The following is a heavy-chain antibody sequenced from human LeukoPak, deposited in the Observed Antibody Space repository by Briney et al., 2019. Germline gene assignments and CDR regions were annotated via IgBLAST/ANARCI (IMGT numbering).Heavy chain of an antibody. V-gene: IGHV3-21*01. CDR2: ISSSSSYI. J-gene: IGHJ5*02. CDR1: GFSFSSNS. Sequence: GGSLTLSCAASGFSFSSNSMNWVRQAPGKGLEWVSSISSSSSYIYYADSVKGRFTISRDNAKNSLYLQMNSLRAEDTAVYYCARAPDIVVVPAAMHWFDPWGQGTLVTVSS. CDR3: ARAPDIVVVPAAMHWFDP. D-gene: IGHD2-2*01.